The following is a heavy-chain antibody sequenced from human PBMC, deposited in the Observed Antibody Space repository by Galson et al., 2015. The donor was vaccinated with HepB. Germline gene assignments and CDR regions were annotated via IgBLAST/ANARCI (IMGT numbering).Heavy chain of an antibody. V-gene: IGHV3-7*03. Sequence: SLRLSCAASGFTFGSYWMSWVRQAPGKGLEWVANINQYGSEKNHVDSVKGRFTISRDNAKNSLFLQMNSVRAEDTAVYYCARLDWSRGGPRYYYGMDVWGQGTTVTVSS. J-gene: IGHJ6*02. D-gene: IGHD3-10*01. CDR2: INQYGSEK. CDR3: ARLDWSRGGPRYYYGMDV. CDR1: GFTFGSYW.